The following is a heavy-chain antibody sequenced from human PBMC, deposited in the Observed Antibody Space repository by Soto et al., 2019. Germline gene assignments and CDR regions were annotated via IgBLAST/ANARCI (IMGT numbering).Heavy chain of an antibody. CDR3: ATVRDSFGLDV. Sequence: QVQLQESGPGLVKSSETLSLTCTVSGGSITGAYYWNWIRQHPGKGLEWIGSIHYRGSTYYNPSLQSRITIPLDRSNNQFSLNLSSVTAADTAVYYCATVRDSFGLDVWGQGAPVTVSS. CDR1: GGSITGAYY. J-gene: IGHJ6*02. CDR2: IHYRGST. V-gene: IGHV4-31*03. D-gene: IGHD2-21*01.